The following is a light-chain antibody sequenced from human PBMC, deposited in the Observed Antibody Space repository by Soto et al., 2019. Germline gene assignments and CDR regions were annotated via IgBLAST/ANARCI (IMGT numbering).Light chain of an antibody. J-gene: IGKJ3*01. CDR2: DAS. CDR1: QDISNY. V-gene: IGKV1-33*01. CDR3: QQYDNLPLS. Sequence: DIQLTQSPSSLSASVGDRVTITCQASQDISNYLNWYQQKPGKAPKLVIYDASTLETGVPSRFSGGGSGTDFTFAITSLQPEDIGTYYCQQYDNLPLSFGPGTKVD.